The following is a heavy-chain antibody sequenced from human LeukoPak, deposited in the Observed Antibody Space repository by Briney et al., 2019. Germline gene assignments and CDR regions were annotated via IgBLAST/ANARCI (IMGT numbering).Heavy chain of an antibody. D-gene: IGHD3-10*01. Sequence: ASVKVSCKASGYTFTGYYMHWVRQAPGQGLEWMGRIIPILGIANYAQKFQGRVTITADKSTSTAYMELSSLRSEDTAVYYCARDLSMVRGVTYKDVWGQGTTVTVSS. V-gene: IGHV1-69*04. CDR2: IIPILGIA. J-gene: IGHJ6*02. CDR3: ARDLSMVRGVTYKDV. CDR1: GYTFTGYY.